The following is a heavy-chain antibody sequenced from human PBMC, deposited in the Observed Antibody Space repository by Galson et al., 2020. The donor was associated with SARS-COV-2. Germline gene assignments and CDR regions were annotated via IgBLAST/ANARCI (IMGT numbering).Heavy chain of an antibody. CDR3: AKGGLDSSGWYSRGY. V-gene: IGHV3-9*01. J-gene: IGHJ4*02. Sequence: GGSLRLSCAASGFTFDDYAMHWVRQAPGKGLEWVSGISWNSGSIGYADSVKGRFTISRDNAKNSLYLQMNSLRAEDTALYYCAKGGLDSSGWYSRGYWGQGTLVTVSS. CDR2: ISWNSGSI. CDR1: GFTFDDYA. D-gene: IGHD6-19*01.